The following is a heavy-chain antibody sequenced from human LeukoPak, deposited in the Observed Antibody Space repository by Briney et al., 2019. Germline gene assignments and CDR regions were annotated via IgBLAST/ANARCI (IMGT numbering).Heavy chain of an antibody. Sequence: GGSLRLSCAASGFTSSGNDMSCGRQAPGKGLEWVSAISYGGGTTYADSVKGRFTLSRDNSKNTLYLRMNSLTAEDTAKYYCAKTIPYCHLDLWGRGTLVTVSS. D-gene: IGHD5-24*01. CDR3: AKTIPYCHLDL. J-gene: IGHJ2*01. V-gene: IGHV3-23*01. CDR1: GFTSSGND. CDR2: ISYGGGTT.